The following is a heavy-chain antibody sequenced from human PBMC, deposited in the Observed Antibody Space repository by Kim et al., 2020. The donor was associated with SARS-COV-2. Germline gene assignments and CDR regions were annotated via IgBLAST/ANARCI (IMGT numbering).Heavy chain of an antibody. Sequence: SETLSLTCAVYGGSFSGYYWSWIRQPPGKGLEWIGEINHSGSTNYNPSLKSRVTISVDTSKNQFSLKLSSVTAADTAVYYCARGKTTVTYSRSGRFADYWGQGTLVTVSS. CDR1: GGSFSGYY. J-gene: IGHJ4*02. CDR2: INHSGST. D-gene: IGHD4-4*01. CDR3: ARGKTTVTYSRSGRFADY. V-gene: IGHV4-34*01.